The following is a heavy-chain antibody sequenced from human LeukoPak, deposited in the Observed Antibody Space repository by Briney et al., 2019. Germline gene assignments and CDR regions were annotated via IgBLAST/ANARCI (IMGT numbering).Heavy chain of an antibody. J-gene: IGHJ4*02. CDR2: ISSSGSTI. D-gene: IGHD4-17*01. CDR3: ARGPTDDYGDYVPLFFDY. CDR1: GFTFSSYE. V-gene: IGHV3-48*03. Sequence: GGSLRLSCAASGFTFSSYEINWVRQAPGKGLEWVSYISSSGSTIYYADSVKGRFTISRDNAKNSLYLQMNSLRAEDTAVYYCARGPTDDYGDYVPLFFDYWGQGTLVTVSS.